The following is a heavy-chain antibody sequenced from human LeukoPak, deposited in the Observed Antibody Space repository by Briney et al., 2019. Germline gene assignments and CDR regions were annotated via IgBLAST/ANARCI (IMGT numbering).Heavy chain of an antibody. CDR1: GFTFSSYA. CDR3: ARVIAYYDSSGYYQYYFDY. CDR2: ISGSGGST. V-gene: IGHV3-23*01. Sequence: GGSLRLSCAASGFTFSSYAMSWVRQAPGKGLEWVSAISGSGGSTYYADSVKGRFTISRDNAKNSLYLQMNSLRAEDTAVYYCARVIAYYDSSGYYQYYFDYWGQGTLVTVSS. D-gene: IGHD3-22*01. J-gene: IGHJ4*02.